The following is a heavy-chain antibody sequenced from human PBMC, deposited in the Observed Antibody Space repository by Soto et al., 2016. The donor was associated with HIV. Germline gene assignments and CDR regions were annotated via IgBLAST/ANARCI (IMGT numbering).Heavy chain of an antibody. D-gene: IGHD6-19*01. CDR1: GYTFTGYY. Sequence: QVQLVQSGAEVKKPGASVKVSCKASGYTFTGYYIHWVRQAPGQGLEWMGWINPNSVVTNYAQKFQGRVTMTRDTYISTVYMELRRLRSDDTAVYYCARDGLVDISGWHRGMDVWGQGTTVIVSS. CDR3: ARDGLVDISGWHRGMDV. V-gene: IGHV1-2*02. J-gene: IGHJ6*02. CDR2: INPNSVVT.